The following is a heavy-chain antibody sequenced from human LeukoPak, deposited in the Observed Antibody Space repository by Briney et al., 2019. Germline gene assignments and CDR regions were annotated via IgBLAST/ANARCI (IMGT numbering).Heavy chain of an antibody. D-gene: IGHD6-13*01. CDR3: ARDYLDGSSCTGY. Sequence: GTSVKVSFKASGYTFTGYYMHWVRQAPGQGLEWMGGINPNSGGTNYAQKFQGRVTMTRDTSISKTYMDLSRLRSDDTAVYYCARDYLDGSSCTGYWGQGTVVSVSS. V-gene: IGHV1-2*02. J-gene: IGHJ4*02. CDR2: INPNSGGT. CDR1: GYTFTGYY.